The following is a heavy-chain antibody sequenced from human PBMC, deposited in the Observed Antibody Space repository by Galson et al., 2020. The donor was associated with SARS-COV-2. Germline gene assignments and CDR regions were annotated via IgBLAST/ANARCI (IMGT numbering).Heavy chain of an antibody. Sequence: ASVKVSCTTSGYTFTDYNMNWVRQAPGQGLEWMGWINPHSGGPKYSQRLQGRVTMTTDTVNGAGYMDLSSLRSDDTGVYYCARGLWAGTYQDILTGYSTYYVWGQGTLGAVSS. CDR2: INPHSGGP. D-gene: IGHD3-9*01. CDR3: ARGLWAGTYQDILTGYSTYYV. J-gene: IGHJ1*01. CDR1: GYTFTDYN. V-gene: IGHV1-2*02.